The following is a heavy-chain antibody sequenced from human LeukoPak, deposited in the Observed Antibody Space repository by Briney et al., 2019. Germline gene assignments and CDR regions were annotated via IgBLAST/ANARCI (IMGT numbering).Heavy chain of an antibody. CDR1: GSSFRTYY. D-gene: IGHD3-16*01. Sequence: SETLSLTCTVPGSSFRTYYWSWFRQPPGKGLKWIGYIHYSGSTDYNPSLKSRVTMSLDTSKNQFSLNLNSVTAADTAVYYCARPVITFGAAVAKGFDCWGQGTLVTVSS. V-gene: IGHV4-59*01. CDR3: ARPVITFGAAVAKGFDC. J-gene: IGHJ4*02. CDR2: IHYSGST.